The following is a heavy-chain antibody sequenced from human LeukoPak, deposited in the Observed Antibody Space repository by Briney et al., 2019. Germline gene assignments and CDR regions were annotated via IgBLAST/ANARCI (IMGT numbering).Heavy chain of an antibody. D-gene: IGHD3-10*01. Sequence: GRSLRLSCAASGFTFDDYAMHWVRQAPGKGLEWISGISWNSGSIGYADSVKGRFTISRDNAKKSLYLEMNSLRAEDTAVYYCARDQYGLGYGSLFDYWGQGTLVTVSS. CDR1: GFTFDDYA. V-gene: IGHV3-9*01. CDR3: ARDQYGLGYGSLFDY. J-gene: IGHJ4*02. CDR2: ISWNSGSI.